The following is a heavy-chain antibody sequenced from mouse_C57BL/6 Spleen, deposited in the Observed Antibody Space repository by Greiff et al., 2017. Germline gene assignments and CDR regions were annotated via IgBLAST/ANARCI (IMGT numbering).Heavy chain of an antibody. Sequence: QVQLQQPGAELVRPGSSVKLSCKASGYTFTSYWMDWVKQRPGQGLEWIGNIYPSDSETHYNQKFKDKATLTVDKSSSTAYMQLSSLTSEDSAVYYRARSSLFCGSPWFAYWGQGTLVTVSA. D-gene: IGHD1-1*01. J-gene: IGHJ3*01. CDR1: GYTFTSYW. CDR2: IYPSDSET. CDR3: ARSSLFCGSPWFAY. V-gene: IGHV1-61*01.